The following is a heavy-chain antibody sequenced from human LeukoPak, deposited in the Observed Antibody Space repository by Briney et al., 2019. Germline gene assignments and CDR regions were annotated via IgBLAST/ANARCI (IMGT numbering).Heavy chain of an antibody. V-gene: IGHV3-15*01. D-gene: IGHD6-13*01. J-gene: IGHJ5*01. CDR3: TTDPRIAAAGLDS. CDR1: GFTFSNAW. Sequence: GGSLRLSCAASGFTFSNAWMSWVRQAPGKGLEWVGRIKSKTDGGTTDYAAPVKGRFTISRDDSKNTLYLQMNSLKTEDTAVYYCTTDPRIAAAGLDSWGQGTLVTVSS. CDR2: IKSKTDGGTT.